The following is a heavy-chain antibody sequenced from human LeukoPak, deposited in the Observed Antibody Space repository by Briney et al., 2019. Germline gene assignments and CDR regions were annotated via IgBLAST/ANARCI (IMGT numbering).Heavy chain of an antibody. CDR2: IYYSGST. CDR3: ARGDYYDSSGYYFGY. Sequence: SSETLSLTCTVSGGSISSYYWSWIRQPPGKGLEWIGYIYYSGSTNYNPSLKSRVTISVDTSKNQFSLKLSSVTAADTAVYYCARGDYYDSSGYYFGYWGQGTLVTVSS. J-gene: IGHJ4*02. CDR1: GGSISSYY. V-gene: IGHV4-59*01. D-gene: IGHD3-22*01.